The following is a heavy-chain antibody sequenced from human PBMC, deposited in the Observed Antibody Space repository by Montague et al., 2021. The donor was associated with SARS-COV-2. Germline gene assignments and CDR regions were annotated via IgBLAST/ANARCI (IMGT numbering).Heavy chain of an antibody. CDR3: AREVYQLPNTYYYYYGMDV. J-gene: IGHJ6*02. V-gene: IGHV4-34*01. D-gene: IGHD2-2*01. CDR2: INQSGSA. Sequence: SETLSLTCAVYGGSFSGYDWTWIRQSPGKGLEWIGEINQSGSAKYKPSLKSRVTISVDTSKNQSSLKLSSVTAADTAVYYCAREVYQLPNTYYYYYGMDVWGQGTTVTVSS. CDR1: GGSFSGYD.